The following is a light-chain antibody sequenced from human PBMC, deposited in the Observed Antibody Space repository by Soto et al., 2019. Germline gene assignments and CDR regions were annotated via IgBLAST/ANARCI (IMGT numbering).Light chain of an antibody. CDR1: SSDVGGYNY. V-gene: IGLV2-14*01. CDR2: DVS. CDR3: SSYTSSSFVV. Sequence: QSALTQPASVSGSPGQSITISCTRTSSDVGGYNYVSWYQQHPGKAPKLMIYDVSNRPSGVSNRFSGSKSGNTASLTISGLQAEDEADYYCSSYTSSSFVVFGGGTKLTVL. J-gene: IGLJ2*01.